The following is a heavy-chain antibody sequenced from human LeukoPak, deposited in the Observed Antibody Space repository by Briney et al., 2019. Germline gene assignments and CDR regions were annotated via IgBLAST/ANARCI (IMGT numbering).Heavy chain of an antibody. J-gene: IGHJ4*02. Sequence: SETLSLTCAVYGGSFSAYYWSWIRQPPGKGLEWIGEINHSGSTNSNPSLRSRVTISGDTSKNQSSLKLSSVTAADTAVYYCARGGTNYDILTGYPIFDYWGQGTLVTVSS. CDR1: GGSFSAYY. CDR3: ARGGTNYDILTGYPIFDY. CDR2: INHSGST. V-gene: IGHV4-34*01. D-gene: IGHD3-9*01.